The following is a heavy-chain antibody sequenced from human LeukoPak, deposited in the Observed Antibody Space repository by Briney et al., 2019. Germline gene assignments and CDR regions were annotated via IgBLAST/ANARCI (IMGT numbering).Heavy chain of an antibody. CDR2: ISSSSSYI. CDR3: ARDGWFGELLFRTKVSVDY. V-gene: IGHV3-21*01. D-gene: IGHD3-10*01. Sequence: PGGSLRLSCAASGFTFSSYSMNWVRQAPGKGLEWVSSISSSSSYIYYADSVKGRFTISRDNAKNSLYLQMNSLRAEDTAVYYCARDGWFGELLFRTKVSVDYWGQGTLVTVSS. J-gene: IGHJ4*02. CDR1: GFTFSSYS.